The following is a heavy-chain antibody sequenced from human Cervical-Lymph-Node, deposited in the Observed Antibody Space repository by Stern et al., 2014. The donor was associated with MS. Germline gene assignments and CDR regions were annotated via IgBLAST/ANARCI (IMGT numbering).Heavy chain of an antibody. CDR3: ARGGVIYTQDRNGFDV. D-gene: IGHD2-21*01. CDR2: IYPSGST. J-gene: IGHJ3*01. V-gene: IGHV4-30-2*01. Sequence: QLQLQESGSGQAKPSQTLSLTCAVSGGSISSGGSSWNWIRQPPGKGLEWIGFIYPSGSTYYHPSLKGRGFFIVDTSQNQFHLHLRSVTAADTAVYYCARGGVIYTQDRNGFDVWGQGTMVTVSS. CDR1: GGSISSGGSS.